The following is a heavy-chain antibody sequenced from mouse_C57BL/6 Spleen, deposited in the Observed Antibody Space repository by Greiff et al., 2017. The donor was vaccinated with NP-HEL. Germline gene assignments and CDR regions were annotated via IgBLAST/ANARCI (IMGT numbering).Heavy chain of an antibody. CDR3: AKNNYEDWYFDV. J-gene: IGHJ1*03. CDR2: IWRGGST. CDR1: GFSLTSYG. V-gene: IGHV2-5*01. D-gene: IGHD2-1*01. Sequence: QVQLKESGPGLVQPSQSLSITCTVSGFSLTSYGVHWVRQSPGKGLEWLGVIWRGGSTDYNAAFMSRLSIAKDKSKSQVFFKMKSLQAEDTAIYYCAKNNYEDWYFDVWGTGTTVTVSS.